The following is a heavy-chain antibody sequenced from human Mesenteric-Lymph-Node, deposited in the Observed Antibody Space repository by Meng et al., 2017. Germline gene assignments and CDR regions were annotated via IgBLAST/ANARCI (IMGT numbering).Heavy chain of an antibody. CDR2: IYTSEST. CDR1: GGSISSYY. D-gene: IGHD1-1*01. CDR3: ARELSNGIDY. J-gene: IGHJ4*02. Sequence: SETLSLTCTVSGGSISSYYWSWIRQPAGKGLEWIGRIYTSESTNYNPSLKSRVTMSVDTSKNQFSLKLSSVTATDTALYYCARELSNGIDYWGQGTLVTVSS. V-gene: IGHV4-4*07.